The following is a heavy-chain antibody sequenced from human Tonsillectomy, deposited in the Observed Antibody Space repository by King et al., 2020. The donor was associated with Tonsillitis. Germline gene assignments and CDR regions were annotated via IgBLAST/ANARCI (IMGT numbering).Heavy chain of an antibody. J-gene: IGHJ4*02. D-gene: IGHD5-18*01. CDR2: IYPGDSDT. CDR1: GYSFTSYW. Sequence: QLVQSGAEVKKPGESLKISCKGSGYSFTSYWIGWVRQMPGKGLEWMGIIYPGDSDTRYSPSFQGQVTISADKSISTAYLQWSSLKASDTAMYYCARVDTAMGRSRTSHFDYWGQGTLVTVSS. V-gene: IGHV5-51*03. CDR3: ARVDTAMGRSRTSHFDY.